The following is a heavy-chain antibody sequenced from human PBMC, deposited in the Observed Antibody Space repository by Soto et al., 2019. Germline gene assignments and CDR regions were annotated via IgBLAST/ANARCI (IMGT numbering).Heavy chain of an antibody. CDR1: GGSISSSNW. V-gene: IGHV4-4*02. CDR3: AREEDSSGPAGLDV. J-gene: IGHJ6*02. Sequence: SETLSLTCAVSGGSISSSNWWSWGRQPPGKGLEWIGEIYHSGSTNYNPSLKSRVTISVDKSKNQFSLKLSSVTAADTAVYYCAREEDSSGPAGLDVWGQGTTVTLSS. CDR2: IYHSGST. D-gene: IGHD3-22*01.